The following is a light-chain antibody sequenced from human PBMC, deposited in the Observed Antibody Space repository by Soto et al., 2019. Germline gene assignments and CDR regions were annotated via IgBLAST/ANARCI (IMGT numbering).Light chain of an antibody. J-gene: IGKJ3*01. V-gene: IGKV1-5*03. CDR2: QTS. CDR1: QSINSW. Sequence: DIQMTQSPSTLSASVGDRVTITCRASQSINSWLAWYQQKPGKAPKLLIYQTSSLESGVPSRFSGGGSGTEFTLTISSLQPDDFATYYCQQYNNYLFTFGPGTTVDIK. CDR3: QQYNNYLFT.